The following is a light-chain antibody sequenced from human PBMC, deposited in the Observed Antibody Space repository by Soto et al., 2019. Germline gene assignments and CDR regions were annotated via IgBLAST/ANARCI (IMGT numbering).Light chain of an antibody. J-gene: IGLJ1*01. CDR1: SSNIGSNT. CDR2: NNN. CDR3: SAWDDSLNGLV. Sequence: QSVLTQPPSASGTPGQRVTISCSGSSSNIGSNTVNWYQQLPGTAPKLLIYNNNQRPSGVPDRFSGSKSGTSASLRISGLQSEDEADDYCSAWDDSLNGLVFGTGTKLTVL. V-gene: IGLV1-44*01.